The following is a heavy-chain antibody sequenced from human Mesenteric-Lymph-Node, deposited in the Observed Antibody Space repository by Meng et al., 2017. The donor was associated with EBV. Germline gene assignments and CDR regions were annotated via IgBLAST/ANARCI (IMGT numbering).Heavy chain of an antibody. V-gene: IGHV4-4*02. Sequence: QGQLQESGPGLVKPSGTLSLPCAVSSGSISSSNWWSWVRQPPGKGLEWIGEIYHNGNTNYNPSLKSRVTISVDKSKNQFSLKLNSVTAADTAVYYCARADSSGPWHFDYWGQGTLVTVSS. CDR2: IYHNGNT. J-gene: IGHJ4*02. D-gene: IGHD3-22*01. CDR1: SGSISSSNW. CDR3: ARADSSGPWHFDY.